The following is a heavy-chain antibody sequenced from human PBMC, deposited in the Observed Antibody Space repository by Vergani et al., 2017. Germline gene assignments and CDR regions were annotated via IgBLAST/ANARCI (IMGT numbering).Heavy chain of an antibody. CDR3: ARYTVTGGAFDI. J-gene: IGHJ3*02. D-gene: IGHD4-11*01. CDR2: IYYSGNN. V-gene: IGHV4-59*01. CDR1: GGPLSSYY. Sequence: QVQLQESGPGLVKPSETLSLTCSVSGGPLSSYYWSWIRQPPGKGLEWIGYIYYSGNNNYNTSLKSRVTISVDMSKNQFSLELSSVTAADTAVYYCARYTVTGGAFDIWGQGTMVTVSS.